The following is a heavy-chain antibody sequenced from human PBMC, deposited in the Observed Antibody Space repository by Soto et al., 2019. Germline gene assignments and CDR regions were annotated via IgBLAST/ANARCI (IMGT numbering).Heavy chain of an antibody. V-gene: IGHV3-30*18. CDR3: AKDREPYSRRSWPYF. Sequence: GGSLRLSCAASGFTFSSYGMHWVRQAPGKGLECVTVTSFDGSNKYYADSVKGRFTISRDNSKNTLFLQMNSLRAEDTAVYYCAKDREPYSRRSWPYFWGQGTLVTVS. CDR2: TSFDGSNK. CDR1: GFTFSSYG. D-gene: IGHD6-13*01. J-gene: IGHJ4*02.